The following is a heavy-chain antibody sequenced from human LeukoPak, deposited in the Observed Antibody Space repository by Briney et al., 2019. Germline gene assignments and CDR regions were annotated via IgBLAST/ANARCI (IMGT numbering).Heavy chain of an antibody. J-gene: IGHJ3*02. CDR1: GFTFSSYW. CDR3: ARPIWQGDAFDI. D-gene: IGHD2-2*02. V-gene: IGHV3-74*01. CDR2: INSDGSST. Sequence: GGSLRLSCAASGFTFSSYWMHWVRQAPGKGLVWVSRINSDGSSTTYADSVKGRFTISRDNAKNTLYPQMNSLRAEDTAVYYCARPIWQGDAFDIWGQGTMVTVSS.